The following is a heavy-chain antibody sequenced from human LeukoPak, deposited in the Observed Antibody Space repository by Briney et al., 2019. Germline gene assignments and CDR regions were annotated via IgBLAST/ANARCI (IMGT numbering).Heavy chain of an antibody. D-gene: IGHD6-19*01. CDR3: AKQRQLLYTSGWYWFDP. Sequence: SETLSLTCTVSGGSISSGSYYWSWIRQPAGKGLEWIGRIYTSGSTNYNPSLKSRVTISVDTSKNQFSLKLSSVTAADTAVYYCAKQRQLLYTSGWYWFDPWGQGTLVTVSS. J-gene: IGHJ5*02. CDR2: IYTSGST. CDR1: GGSISSGSYY. V-gene: IGHV4-61*02.